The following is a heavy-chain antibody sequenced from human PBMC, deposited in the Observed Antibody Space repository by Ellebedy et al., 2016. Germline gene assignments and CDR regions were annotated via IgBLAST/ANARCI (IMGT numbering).Heavy chain of an antibody. D-gene: IGHD5-24*01. CDR1: GYSFTNYW. Sequence: GESLKISCKGSGYSFTNYWIGWVRQMPGKGLEWMGIIYPGDSDTRYSPSFQGQVTISADRSISTAYLQWSSLKASDTAMYYCARWGGNNQKKRPYGMDVWGQGTTVTVSS. CDR2: IYPGDSDT. J-gene: IGHJ6*02. V-gene: IGHV5-51*01. CDR3: ARWGGNNQKKRPYGMDV.